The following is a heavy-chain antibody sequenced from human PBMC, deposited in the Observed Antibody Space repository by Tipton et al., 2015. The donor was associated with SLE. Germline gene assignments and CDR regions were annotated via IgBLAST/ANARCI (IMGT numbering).Heavy chain of an antibody. CDR3: ARVGVSNDFWSGYTYYYYMDV. V-gene: IGHV1-18*01. Sequence: QVQLVQSGAEVKKPGASVEVSCKASGYTFTSYGISWVRQAPGQGLEWMGWISAYNGNTNYAQKLQGRVTMTTDTSTSTAYMELRSLRSDDTAVYYCARVGVSNDFWSGYTYYYYMDVWGKGTTVTVSS. J-gene: IGHJ6*03. D-gene: IGHD3-3*01. CDR2: ISAYNGNT. CDR1: GYTFTSYG.